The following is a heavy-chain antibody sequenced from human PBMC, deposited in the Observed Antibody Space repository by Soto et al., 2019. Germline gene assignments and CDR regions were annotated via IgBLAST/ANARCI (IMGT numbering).Heavy chain of an antibody. Sequence: GGSLRLSCAASGFTFSSYAMHWVRQAPGKGLEYVSAISSNGGSTYYANSVKGRFTISRDNSKNTLYLQMGSLRAEDMAVYYCARVVVVIPPGYYYAMDVWGQGTTVTVSS. D-gene: IGHD3-22*01. CDR2: ISSNGGST. V-gene: IGHV3-64*01. CDR1: GFTFSSYA. J-gene: IGHJ6*02. CDR3: ARVVVVIPPGYYYAMDV.